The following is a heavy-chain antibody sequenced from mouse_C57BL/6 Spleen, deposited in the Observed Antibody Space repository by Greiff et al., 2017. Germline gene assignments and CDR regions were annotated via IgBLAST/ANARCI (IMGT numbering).Heavy chain of an antibody. CDR3: ARGLQGTYFDY. CDR1: GYAFSSYW. Sequence: QVQLKQSGAELVKPGASVKISCKASGYAFSSYWMNWVKQRPGKGLEWIGQIYPGDGDTNYNGKFKGKATLTADKSSSTAYMQLSSLTSEDSAVYFCARGLQGTYFDYWGQGTTLTVSS. D-gene: IGHD6-1*01. CDR2: IYPGDGDT. J-gene: IGHJ2*01. V-gene: IGHV1-80*01.